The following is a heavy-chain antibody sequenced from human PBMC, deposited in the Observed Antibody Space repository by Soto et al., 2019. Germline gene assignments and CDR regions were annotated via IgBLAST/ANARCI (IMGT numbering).Heavy chain of an antibody. Sequence: GGSLRLSCSGSGFTVSSFGMHWVRQAPGKGLEHVSTLSSNGIGTYYADSVKGRFTFSRDTSKNTLYLQMSSLRTEDTAVYYCARDQVDYDFWSGPPLSFSHYYGMDVWGQGTTVTVSS. CDR3: ARDQVDYDFWSGPPLSFSHYYGMDV. V-gene: IGHV3-64D*06. CDR1: GFTVSSFG. CDR2: LSSNGIGT. D-gene: IGHD3-3*01. J-gene: IGHJ6*02.